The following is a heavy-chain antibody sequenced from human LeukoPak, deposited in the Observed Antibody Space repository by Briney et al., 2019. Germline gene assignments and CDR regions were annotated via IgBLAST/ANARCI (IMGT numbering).Heavy chain of an antibody. CDR3: ARGGVPLRFYYDFWSYFDY. CDR1: GYTFTSYY. V-gene: IGHV1-46*01. CDR2: INPSGGST. J-gene: IGHJ4*02. Sequence: ASVKVSRKASGYTFTSYYMHWARQAPGQGLEWMGIINPSGGSTSYAQKFQGRVTMTRDTSTSTVYMELSSLRSEDTAVYYCARGGVPLRFYYDFWSYFDYWGQGTLVTVSS. D-gene: IGHD3-3*01.